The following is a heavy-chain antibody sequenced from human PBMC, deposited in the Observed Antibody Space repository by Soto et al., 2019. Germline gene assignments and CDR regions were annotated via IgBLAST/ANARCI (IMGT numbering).Heavy chain of an antibody. D-gene: IGHD1-1*01. CDR2: ISGSGGST. V-gene: IGHV3-23*01. Sequence: EVQLLESGGGLVQPGGSLRLSCAASGFTFSSYAMSWVRQAPGKGLEWVSAISGSGGSTYYADSVKGRFTISRDNSKNTLYRQMTSLRAEDTAVYYCAKDRHDTRLGPNYWGQGTLVTVAS. J-gene: IGHJ4*02. CDR1: GFTFSSYA. CDR3: AKDRHDTRLGPNY.